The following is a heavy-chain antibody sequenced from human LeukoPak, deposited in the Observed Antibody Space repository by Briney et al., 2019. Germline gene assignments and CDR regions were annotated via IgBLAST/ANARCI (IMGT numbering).Heavy chain of an antibody. CDR2: IHSDGAT. J-gene: IGHJ4*02. CDR3: ASTSIIRGYDHDQYY. D-gene: IGHD5-12*01. V-gene: IGHV3-53*01. CDR1: GFTVSSDY. Sequence: GGSLRLSCAASGFTVSSDYMSWVRQAPGKGLEWVSVIHSDGATHYADSVKGRFTISRDTSKNTLYLQMNSLRAEDTAVYYCASTSIIRGYDHDQYYWGQGTLVTVSS.